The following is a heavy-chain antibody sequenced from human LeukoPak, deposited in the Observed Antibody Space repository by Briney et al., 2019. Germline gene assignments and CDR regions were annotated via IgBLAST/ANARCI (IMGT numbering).Heavy chain of an antibody. Sequence: ASVKVSCKASGYTFSGYYIHWVRQAPGQGLEWMGWINPNSGVTILARKFQGRVTMTRDTSISTAYLEVKNLISDDTAIYYCARDFRSVARRVGGWFDPWGQGTLVTVSS. V-gene: IGHV1-2*02. J-gene: IGHJ5*02. CDR1: GYTFSGYY. CDR3: ARDFRSVARRVGGWFDP. D-gene: IGHD1-26*01. CDR2: INPNSGVT.